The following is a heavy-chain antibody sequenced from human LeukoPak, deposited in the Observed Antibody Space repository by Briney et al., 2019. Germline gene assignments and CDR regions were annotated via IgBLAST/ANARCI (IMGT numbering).Heavy chain of an antibody. CDR3: ARDHCSSTSCGFRFDP. J-gene: IGHJ5*02. V-gene: IGHV1-18*01. CDR1: GYTLTSYG. Sequence: ASVKVSCKASGYTLTSYGISWVRQAPGQGLEWMGWISAYNGNTNYAQKLQGRVTMTTDTSASTAYMELRSLRSDDTAVYYCARDHCSSTSCGFRFDPWGQGTLVTVSS. D-gene: IGHD2-2*01. CDR2: ISAYNGNT.